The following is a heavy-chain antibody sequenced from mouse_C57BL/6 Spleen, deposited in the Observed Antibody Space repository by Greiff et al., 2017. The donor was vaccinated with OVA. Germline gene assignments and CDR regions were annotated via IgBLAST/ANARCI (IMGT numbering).Heavy chain of an antibody. CDR3: AKLDSSGYAPYYYAMDY. CDR2: IWRGGST. D-gene: IGHD3-2*02. Sequence: QVQLQQSGPGLVQPSQSLSITCTVSGFSLTSYGVHWVRQSPGKGLEWLGVIWRGGSTDYNAAFMSRLSITKDNSKSQVFFKMNSLQADDTAIYYCAKLDSSGYAPYYYAMDYWGQGTSVTVSS. J-gene: IGHJ4*01. CDR1: GFSLTSYG. V-gene: IGHV2-5*01.